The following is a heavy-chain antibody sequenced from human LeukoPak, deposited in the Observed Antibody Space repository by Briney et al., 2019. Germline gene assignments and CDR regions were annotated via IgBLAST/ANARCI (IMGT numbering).Heavy chain of an antibody. Sequence: GGSLRLSCAASGFTFSDYNMRWIRQAPGKGLEWVSSISRSGSTKYYADSVKGRFTISRDNSKNTLFLQVNSLRAEDTAVYYCARGRDGYNLVDAFDIWGQGIMVTVSS. CDR2: ISRSGSTK. CDR3: ARGRDGYNLVDAFDI. J-gene: IGHJ3*02. D-gene: IGHD5-24*01. CDR1: GFTFSDYN. V-gene: IGHV3-11*04.